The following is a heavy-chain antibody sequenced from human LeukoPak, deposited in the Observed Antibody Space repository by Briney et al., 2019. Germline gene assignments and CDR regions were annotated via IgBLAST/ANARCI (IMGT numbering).Heavy chain of an antibody. Sequence: SETLSLTCTVSGGSIRSSYYYWGWIRQPPGKGLEWIGSIYDSGSTYYNPSLKSRVTISVDTSKNQFSLKLSSVTAADTAVYYCATCGAYYYYGMDVWGQGTTVTVSS. V-gene: IGHV4-39*07. J-gene: IGHJ6*02. CDR3: ATCGAYYYYGMDV. CDR1: GGSIRSSYYY. CDR2: IYDSGST. D-gene: IGHD6-25*01.